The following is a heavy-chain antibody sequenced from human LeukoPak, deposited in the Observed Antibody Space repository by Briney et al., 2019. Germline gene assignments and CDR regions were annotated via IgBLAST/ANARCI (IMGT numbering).Heavy chain of an antibody. J-gene: IGHJ6*03. D-gene: IGHD2-8*01. V-gene: IGHV1-2*02. CDR3: ARDRSGYCTNGVCSSHPYYYYYYMDV. CDR2: INPNSGGT. CDR1: GYTFTGYY. Sequence: ASVKVSCKASGYTFTGYYMHWVRQAPGQGLEWIGWINPNSGGTNYAQKLQGRVTMTRDTSISTADMELSRLRSDDTAVYYCARDRSGYCTNGVCSSHPYYYYYYMDVWGKGTTVTVSS.